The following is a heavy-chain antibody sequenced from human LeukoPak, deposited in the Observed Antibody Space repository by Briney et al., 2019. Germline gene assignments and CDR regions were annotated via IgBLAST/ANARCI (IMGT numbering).Heavy chain of an antibody. V-gene: IGHV4-59*08. CDR3: ARVWYGKTDY. D-gene: IGHD3-16*01. J-gene: IGHJ4*02. CDR2: IYYSGST. CDR1: GGSISSYY. Sequence: SETLSLTCIVSGGSISSYYWSWIRQPPGKGLEWIGYIYYSGSTNYNPSLKSRVTISVDTSKNQFSLKLSSVTAADTAVYYCARVWYGKTDYWGQGTLVTVSS.